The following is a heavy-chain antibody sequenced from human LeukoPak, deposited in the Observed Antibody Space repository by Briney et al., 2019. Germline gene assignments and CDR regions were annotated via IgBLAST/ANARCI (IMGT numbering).Heavy chain of an antibody. CDR1: GGSISSGDYY. V-gene: IGHV4-30-4*01. CDR2: IYYSGST. CDR3: ARFVPSITIFGGPPRNYFDY. D-gene: IGHD3-3*01. Sequence: SQTLSLTCTVSGGSISSGDYYWSWICQPPGKGLEWIGYIYYSGSTYYNPSLKSRVTISVDTSKNQFSLKLSSVTAADTAVYYCARFVPSITIFGGPPRNYFDYWGQGTLVTVSS. J-gene: IGHJ4*02.